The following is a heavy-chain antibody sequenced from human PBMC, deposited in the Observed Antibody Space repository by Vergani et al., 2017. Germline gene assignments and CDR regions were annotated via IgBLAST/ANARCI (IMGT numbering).Heavy chain of an antibody. D-gene: IGHD2-2*01. J-gene: IGHJ1*01. Sequence: EVQLVESGGGLVKPGGSLRLSCVASGFTFGSYSMNWVRQAPGKGLEWVSLISSSSSYRYYADSVKGRFTISRDNGEYSLLLQMNSLRPEDTAVYYCASGVPGYQLATQYFQRWGQGTLVTVSS. CDR3: ASGVPGYQLATQYFQR. CDR2: ISSSSSYR. V-gene: IGHV3-21*01. CDR1: GFTFGSYS.